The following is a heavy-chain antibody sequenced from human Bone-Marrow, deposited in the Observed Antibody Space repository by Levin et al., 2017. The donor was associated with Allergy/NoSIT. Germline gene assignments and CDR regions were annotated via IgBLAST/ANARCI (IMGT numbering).Heavy chain of an antibody. CDR2: ISGGGNDG. CDR3: AARVFDY. CDR1: GLNFNNYG. V-gene: IGHV3-30*03. Sequence: GGSLRLSCAVSGLNFNNYGMNWVRQAPGKGLEWVALISGGGNDGYFADSVRGRFTISRDNSKNTLYLQTNSLRPDDTAVYYCAARVFDYWGQGTLVAVSS. J-gene: IGHJ4*02.